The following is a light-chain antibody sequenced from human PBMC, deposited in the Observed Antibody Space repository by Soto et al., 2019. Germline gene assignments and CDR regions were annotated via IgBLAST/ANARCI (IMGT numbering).Light chain of an antibody. CDR3: RGWDRSTYV. J-gene: IGLJ1*01. CDR1: KLGDKY. CDR2: QDT. Sequence: SYELTQPPSVSVSPGQTASITCSGDKLGDKYVCWYQQKPGQSPVLVIYQDTKRPSGIPERFSGSNSGNTATLTISGTQAREGADYSCRGWDRSTYVFGTGTK. V-gene: IGLV3-1*01.